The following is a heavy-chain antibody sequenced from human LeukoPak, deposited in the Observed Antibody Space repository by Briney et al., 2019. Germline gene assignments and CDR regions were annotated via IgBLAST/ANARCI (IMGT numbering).Heavy chain of an antibody. J-gene: IGHJ5*02. CDR3: ARQRYSSSWPNWFDP. V-gene: IGHV5-51*01. CDR2: IYPGDSDT. D-gene: IGHD6-13*01. CDR1: GYSFTSYW. Sequence: PGESLKISCKGSGYSFTSYWIGWVRQMPGKGLEWMGTIYPGDSDTRYSPSFQGQVTISADKSISTAYLQWSSLKASDTAMYYCARQRYSSSWPNWFDPWGQGTLVTVSS.